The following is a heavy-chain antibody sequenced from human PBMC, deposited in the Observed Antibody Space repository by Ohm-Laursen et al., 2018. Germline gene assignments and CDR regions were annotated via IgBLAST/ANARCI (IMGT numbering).Heavy chain of an antibody. D-gene: IGHD2-15*01. J-gene: IGHJ3*02. CDR3: AKVYYCSGGSCYSWELTNGFDI. CDR2: ISGSGSRT. Sequence: LRLSCAASGFTFNRRGMIWVRQAPGKGLEWVSGISGSGSRTYYADSVKGRFTISRDNSKNTVHLQMNSLRAEDTAVYYCAKVYYCSGGSCYSWELTNGFDIWGQGTMVTVSS. V-gene: IGHV3-23*01. CDR1: GFTFNRRG.